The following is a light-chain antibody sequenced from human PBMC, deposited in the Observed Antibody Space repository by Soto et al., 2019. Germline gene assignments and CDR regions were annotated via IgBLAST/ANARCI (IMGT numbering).Light chain of an antibody. CDR3: QQYNNWWT. J-gene: IGKJ1*01. Sequence: IVMTQSPATLSVSPGERATLSCRASQSVSSNLAWYQQKPGQAPRLLIYGASTRATGIPARFSGSGSGTGFTLTISSLQSEDFAVYYCQQYNNWWTFGQGTKVDI. CDR2: GAS. CDR1: QSVSSN. V-gene: IGKV3-15*01.